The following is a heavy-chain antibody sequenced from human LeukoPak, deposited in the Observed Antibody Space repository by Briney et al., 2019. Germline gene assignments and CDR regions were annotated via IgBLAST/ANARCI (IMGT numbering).Heavy chain of an antibody. CDR3: AKDSGCSGGSCYEALDY. D-gene: IGHD2-15*01. Sequence: GRSLRLSCAASGFTFSSYGMHWVRQAPGNGLEWVAVISYDGSNKYYADSVKGRSTISRDNSKNTLYLQMNSLRAEDTAVYYCAKDSGCSGGSCYEALDYWGQGTLVTVSS. CDR1: GFTFSSYG. CDR2: ISYDGSNK. V-gene: IGHV3-30*18. J-gene: IGHJ4*02.